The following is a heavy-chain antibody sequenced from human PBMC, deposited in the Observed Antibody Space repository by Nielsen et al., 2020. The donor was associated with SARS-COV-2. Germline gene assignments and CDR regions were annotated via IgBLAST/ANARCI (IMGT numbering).Heavy chain of an antibody. CDR2: LSTQNGNT. D-gene: IGHD6-13*01. CDR3: ARHTVYSSTWFAFDL. J-gene: IGHJ3*01. CDR1: GYIFTSYG. Sequence: ASVKVSCKASGYIFTSYGITWVRKAPGQGLEWMGWLSTQNGNTNFAQKFQGRVTVTTDTSTNTVYMELRSLRSDDTAVYYCARHTVYSSTWFAFDLWGQGTMVTVSS. V-gene: IGHV1-18*01.